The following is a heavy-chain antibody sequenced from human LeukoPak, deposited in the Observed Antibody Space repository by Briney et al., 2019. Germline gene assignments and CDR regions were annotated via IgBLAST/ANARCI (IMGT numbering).Heavy chain of an antibody. Sequence: ASVKVSCKASGGTFSSYAISWVRQAPGQGLEWMGRIIPIFGIANYAQKFQGRVTITADKSTSTAYMELSSLRSEDTAVNYCAGLVTTDYYFDYWGQGTLVTVSS. CDR2: IIPIFGIA. V-gene: IGHV1-69*04. D-gene: IGHD4-11*01. CDR3: AGLVTTDYYFDY. J-gene: IGHJ4*02. CDR1: GGTFSSYA.